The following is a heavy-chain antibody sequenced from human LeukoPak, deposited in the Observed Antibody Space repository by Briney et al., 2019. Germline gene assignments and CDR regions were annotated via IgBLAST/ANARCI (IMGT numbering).Heavy chain of an antibody. CDR3: AREGVGATDDAFDI. Sequence: SETLSLTCTVSGGSLSSYYWNWIRQPPGKGLEWIGYIYSSGSTNYNASLKSRVTISVDTSKHQFSLKLSSVTAADTAVYYCAREGVGATDDAFDIWGQGTMVTVSS. V-gene: IGHV4-59*13. J-gene: IGHJ3*02. CDR2: IYSSGST. CDR1: GGSLSSYY. D-gene: IGHD1-26*01.